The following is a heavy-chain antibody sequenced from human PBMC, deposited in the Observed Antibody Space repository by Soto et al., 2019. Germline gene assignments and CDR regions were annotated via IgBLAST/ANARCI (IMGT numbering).Heavy chain of an antibody. CDR3: ARSFCYCGSCYSTYYYYDGMDV. Sequence: ASVKVSCKASGYTFTSNGISWVRQAPGKGLEWMGWISAYNGNTNYAQKLKGRVTMTTDTSTSTADMELRRLRTDDTAVYYCARSFCYCGSCYSTYYYYDGMDVWGQGTTVTVSS. D-gene: IGHD2-15*01. CDR2: ISAYNGNT. V-gene: IGHV1-18*01. J-gene: IGHJ6*02. CDR1: GYTFTSNG.